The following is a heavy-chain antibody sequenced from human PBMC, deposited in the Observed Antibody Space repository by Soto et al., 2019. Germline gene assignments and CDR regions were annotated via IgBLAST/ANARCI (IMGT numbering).Heavy chain of an antibody. D-gene: IGHD3-3*01. Sequence: GAVRVYCADSGFAFISYSMNFCRHSPVKWREWVSSISSSSSYIYYADSVKGRFTISRDNAKNSLYLQMNSLRAEDTAVYYCARDRAEPIYDFWSGYYQDNYYYYGMDVWGQGTTVTVSS. CDR3: ARDRAEPIYDFWSGYYQDNYYYYGMDV. CDR2: ISSSSSYI. CDR1: GFAFISYS. J-gene: IGHJ6*02. V-gene: IGHV3-21*01.